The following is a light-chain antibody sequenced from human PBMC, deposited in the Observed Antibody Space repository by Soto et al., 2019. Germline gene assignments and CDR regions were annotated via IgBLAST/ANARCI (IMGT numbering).Light chain of an antibody. CDR3: QQYGTSPET. CDR2: GAS. Sequence: EIVVTQSPGTLSLSPGERATLSCRASQSVSSSYLAWYQQKPGQAPRLLIYGASSRATGIPDRFSGSGSGTDFTLTISRLETEDFAVYYCQQYGTSPETFGQGTKVDLK. V-gene: IGKV3-20*01. CDR1: QSVSSSY. J-gene: IGKJ1*01.